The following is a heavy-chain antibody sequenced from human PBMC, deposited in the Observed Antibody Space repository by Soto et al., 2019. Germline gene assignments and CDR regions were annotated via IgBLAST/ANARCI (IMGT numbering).Heavy chain of an antibody. CDR1: GYTFTNND. J-gene: IGHJ5*02. CDR2: MNPGSGDT. D-gene: IGHD3-10*01. CDR3: ATMATFGSLNWFDP. Sequence: ASVKVYCKASGYTFTNNDVSWVRQATGQGLEWMGWMNPGSGDTGYAQKFQGRVTMTRDISIATAYMELSSLRSDDTAIYYCATMATFGSLNWFDPWGQGTLVTVS. V-gene: IGHV1-8*01.